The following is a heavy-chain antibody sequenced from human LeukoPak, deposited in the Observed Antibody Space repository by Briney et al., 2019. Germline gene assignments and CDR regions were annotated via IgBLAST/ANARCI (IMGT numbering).Heavy chain of an antibody. J-gene: IGHJ4*02. CDR3: ARDLGRPGWPDSLFDY. V-gene: IGHV4-4*07. CDR1: GGSISSYC. CDR2: IYTSGST. Sequence: PSETLSLTCTVSGGSISSYCWSWIRQPAGKGLEWIGRIYTSGSTNYNPSLKSRVTMSVDTSKNQFSLKLSSVTAADTAVYYCARDLGRPGWPDSLFDYWGQGTLVTVSS. D-gene: IGHD6-19*01.